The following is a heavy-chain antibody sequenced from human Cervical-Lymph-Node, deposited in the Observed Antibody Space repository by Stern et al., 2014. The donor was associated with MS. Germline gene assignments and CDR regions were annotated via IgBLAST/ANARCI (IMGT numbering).Heavy chain of an antibody. CDR2: ISSTGKTI. V-gene: IGHV3-11*01. CDR3: VKASDPVFEY. D-gene: IGHD2-21*02. Sequence: VQLVESGGGSVKPGGSLRLSCAVSGFTFSDYHMHWIRQAPGKGLEWISYISSTGKTIYYADSVKGRFTISRDNAKNSLYLQMNVLSGENAAVYYCVKASDPVFEYWGQGTLVTVSS. CDR1: GFTFSDYH. J-gene: IGHJ4*02.